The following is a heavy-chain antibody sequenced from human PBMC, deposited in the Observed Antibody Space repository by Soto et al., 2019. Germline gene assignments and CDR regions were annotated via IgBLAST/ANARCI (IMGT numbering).Heavy chain of an antibody. Sequence: QVQLQESGPGLVKPSETLSLTCTVSDDSSSNYKWSWIRQPPGRRLEWIGYIDSNGGTSYNPSLQSRVTISLHTSTKQFFLKLSSVTAADTAVYYCVRQGFGRLHGLVDVWGQGTTVTVSS. CDR1: DDSSSNYK. V-gene: IGHV4-59*08. CDR3: VRQGFGRLHGLVDV. D-gene: IGHD3-10*01. J-gene: IGHJ6*02. CDR2: IDSNGGT.